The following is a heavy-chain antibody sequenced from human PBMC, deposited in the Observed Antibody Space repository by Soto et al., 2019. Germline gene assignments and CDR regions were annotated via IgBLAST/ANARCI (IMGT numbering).Heavy chain of an antibody. Sequence: EVQLVESGGGLVQPGGSLRLSCAASGFTFSSYWMHWVRQAPGKGLVWVSRINSDGSSTSYADTVKGRLTISRDKAKNTLYLQMNMLRAEDTAVYYCSCREYGGNSGFWYFDLWGRGTLVTVSS. CDR1: GFTFSSYW. CDR2: INSDGSST. J-gene: IGHJ2*01. D-gene: IGHD4-17*01. CDR3: SCREYGGNSGFWYFDL. V-gene: IGHV3-74*01.